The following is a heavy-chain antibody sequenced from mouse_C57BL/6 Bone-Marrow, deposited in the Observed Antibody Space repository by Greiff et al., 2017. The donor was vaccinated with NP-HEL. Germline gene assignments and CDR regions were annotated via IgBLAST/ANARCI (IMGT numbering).Heavy chain of an antibody. J-gene: IGHJ3*01. CDR2: IYPRSGNT. CDR3: ARGGVTTVVAD. CDR1: GYTFTSYG. Sequence: VHLVESGAELARPGASVKLSCKASGYTFTSYGISWVKQRTGQGLEWIGEIYPRSGNTYYNEKFKGKATLTADKSSSTAYMELRSLTSEDSAVYFCARGGVTTVVADWGQGTLVTVSA. D-gene: IGHD1-1*01. V-gene: IGHV1-81*01.